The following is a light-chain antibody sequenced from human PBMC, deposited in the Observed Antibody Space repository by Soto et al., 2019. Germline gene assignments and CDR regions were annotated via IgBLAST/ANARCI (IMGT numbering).Light chain of an antibody. CDR3: RSYTSSSTLYV. V-gene: IGLV2-14*01. CDR1: SSDVGGYNY. J-gene: IGLJ1*01. CDR2: DVS. Sequence: QSVLTRPASVSGSPGQSITISCTGTSSDVGGYNYVSWYQQHPGKAPKLMIDDVSNRPSGVSNRFSGSKSGNTASLTISGRQAEDEADYYCRSYTSSSTLYVFGTGTKVTVL.